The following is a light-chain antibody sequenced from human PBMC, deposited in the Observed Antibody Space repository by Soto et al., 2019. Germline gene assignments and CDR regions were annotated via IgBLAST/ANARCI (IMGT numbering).Light chain of an antibody. CDR1: QSVLYSSDNKNN. CDR3: QQYHTIPRT. Sequence: DIVMTQSPDSLAVSLGERATVNCKSSQSVLYSSDNKNNLAWYQQKPGQPPKLLIYWASTRGSGIPHRFSGSGSGTDFTLTISSLQAETVAVYYCQQYHTIPRTFGQGTKVEIK. J-gene: IGKJ1*01. CDR2: WAS. V-gene: IGKV4-1*01.